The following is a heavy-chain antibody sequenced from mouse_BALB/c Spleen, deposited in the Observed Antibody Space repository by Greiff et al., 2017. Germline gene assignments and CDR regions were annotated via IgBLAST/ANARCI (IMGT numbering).Heavy chain of an antibody. CDR2: ISNLAYSI. D-gene: IGHD2-3*01. J-gene: IGHJ3*01. CDR3: ARDRGGGYYGFAY. V-gene: IGHV5-15*02. Sequence: EVKLMESGGGLVQPGGSRKLSCAASGFTFSDYGMAWVRQAPGKGPEWVAFISNLAYSIYYADTVTGRFTISRENAKNTLYLEMSSLRSEDTAMYYCARDRGGGYYGFAYWGQGTLVTVSA. CDR1: GFTFSDYG.